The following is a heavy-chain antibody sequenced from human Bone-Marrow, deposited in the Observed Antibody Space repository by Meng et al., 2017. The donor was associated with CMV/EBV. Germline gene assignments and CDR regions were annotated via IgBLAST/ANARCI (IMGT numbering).Heavy chain of an antibody. D-gene: IGHD6-13*01. CDR3: AKLPPGSSWSVRLSDAFDI. V-gene: IGHV3-30*04. CDR2: ISYDGSKQ. CDR1: GFSFNSFA. Sequence: GESLKISCASSGFSFNSFAMHWVRQAPGKGLEWVALISYDGSKQYYADSVKGRFTISRDNAKNSLYLQMNSLRAEDTAVYYCAKLPPGSSWSVRLSDAFDIWGQGTMVTVSS. J-gene: IGHJ3*02.